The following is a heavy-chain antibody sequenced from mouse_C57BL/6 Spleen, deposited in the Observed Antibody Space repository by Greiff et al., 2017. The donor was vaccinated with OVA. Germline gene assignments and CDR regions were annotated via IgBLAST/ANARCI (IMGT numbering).Heavy chain of an antibody. V-gene: IGHV1-81*01. CDR1: GYTFTSYG. CDR2: IYPRSGNT. CDR3: ANSNYEGGVYAMDY. Sequence: QVQLKQSGAELARPGASVKLSCKASGYTFTSYGISWVKQRTGQGLEWIGEIYPRSGNTYYNEKFKGKATLTADKSSSTAYMELRSLTSEDSAVYFCANSNYEGGVYAMDYWGQGTSVTVSS. J-gene: IGHJ4*01. D-gene: IGHD2-5*01.